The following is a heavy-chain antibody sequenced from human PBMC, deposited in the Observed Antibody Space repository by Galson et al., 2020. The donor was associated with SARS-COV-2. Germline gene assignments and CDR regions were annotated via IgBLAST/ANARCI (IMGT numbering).Heavy chain of an antibody. CDR1: GFVFSSYG. D-gene: IGHD3-22*01. Sequence: GSLKISCAASGFVFSSYGMHWVRQAPGKGLEWVAVISYDGSKKFYADSVKGRFTISRDNSKNTLYLEMNSLGTEDTAVYYCAVGVYYDSSGYADYFHYWGQGTLVTVSS. CDR2: ISYDGSKK. J-gene: IGHJ1*01. CDR3: AVGVYYDSSGYADYFHY. V-gene: IGHV3-30*03.